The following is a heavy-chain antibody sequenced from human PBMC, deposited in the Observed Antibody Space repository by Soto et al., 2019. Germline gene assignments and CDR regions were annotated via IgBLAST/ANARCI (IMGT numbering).Heavy chain of an antibody. D-gene: IGHD3-10*01. CDR2: IYSGGST. CDR3: EIFKYYYGSGSLYNF. Sequence: GRYPKLSCAASGFTVSSNYMSCDRQSPGKGLEWVSVIYSGGSTYYADSVKGRFTISRDNSKNTLYLQMNSLRAEDTAVYYGEIFKYYYGSGSLYNFCGQGSLVIVSS. J-gene: IGHJ4*02. CDR1: GFTVSSNY. V-gene: IGHV3-53*01.